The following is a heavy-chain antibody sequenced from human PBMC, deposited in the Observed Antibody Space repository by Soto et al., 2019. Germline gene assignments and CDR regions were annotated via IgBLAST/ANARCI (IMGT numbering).Heavy chain of an antibody. CDR1: GFTVSSHY. J-gene: IGHJ4*02. CDR3: ARGGQYQQPYQFDF. V-gene: IGHV3-53*02. D-gene: IGHD2-2*01. CDR2: IYASDST. Sequence: EVQLVETGGGFVQPGGSLRLSCVASGFTVSSHYMTWVRQTPGKGLEWVSIIYASDSTFYADSVKGRFTISRDNSKNTLSLQMNSLRVDDTAGYYCARGGQYQQPYQFDFWGQGTLVTVSS.